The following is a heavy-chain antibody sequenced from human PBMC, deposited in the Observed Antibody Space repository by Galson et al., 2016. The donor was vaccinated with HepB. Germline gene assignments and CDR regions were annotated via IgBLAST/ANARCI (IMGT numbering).Heavy chain of an antibody. J-gene: IGHJ6*02. CDR1: GYTLTDYY. Sequence: SVTVSCKAFGYTLTDYYMHWVRQAPGQGLEWMGRINPNNGDTHYAQSFQGTVTMAGDTSISTAYTELSRLRSDDTAVYFCARNYAYNWNDALYHYYGMDVWGQGTTVTVSS. V-gene: IGHV1-2*06. D-gene: IGHD1-1*01. CDR3: ARNYAYNWNDALYHYYGMDV. CDR2: INPNNGDT.